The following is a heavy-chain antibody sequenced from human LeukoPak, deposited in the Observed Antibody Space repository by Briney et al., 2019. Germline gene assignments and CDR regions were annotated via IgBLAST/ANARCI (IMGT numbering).Heavy chain of an antibody. J-gene: IGHJ3*02. V-gene: IGHV3-7*01. CDR1: GFTFSSYW. CDR2: IKQDGSEK. Sequence: PGGSLRLSCAASGFTFSSYWMSWVRQAPGKGLEWVANIKQDGSEKYYVDSVKGRFTISRDNAKNSLYLQMNSLRAEDTAVYYCARGTTHYDILTGYYFDAFDIWGQGTMVTVSS. CDR3: ARGTTHYDILTGYYFDAFDI. D-gene: IGHD3-9*01.